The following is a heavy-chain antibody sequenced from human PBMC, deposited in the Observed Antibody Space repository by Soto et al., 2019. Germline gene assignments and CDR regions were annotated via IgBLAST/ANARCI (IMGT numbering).Heavy chain of an antibody. CDR2: INHSGST. D-gene: IGHD3-10*01. V-gene: IGHV4-34*01. Sequence: SETLSLTCSVYGGSFSGYYWSWIRQPPGKGLEWIGEINHSGSTNYNPSLKSRVTISVDTSKNQFSLKLSSVTAADTAVYYCARGVSYGSGSFFDYWGQGTLVTVSS. CDR1: GGSFSGYY. J-gene: IGHJ4*02. CDR3: ARGVSYGSGSFFDY.